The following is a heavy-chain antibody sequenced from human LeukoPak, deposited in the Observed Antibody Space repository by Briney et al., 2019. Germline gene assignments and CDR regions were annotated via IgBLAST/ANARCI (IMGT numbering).Heavy chain of an antibody. V-gene: IGHV1-46*01. J-gene: IGHJ5*02. D-gene: IGHD2-2*01. CDR3: ARDGCSSISCYAGGNWFDP. CDR2: INPTGGST. Sequence: ASVKVSCKASGYTFTNYYMHWVRQAPGQGLEWMGIINPTGGSTSYAQKFQGRVTMTRDTSTRTVYMELSSLRSEDTAVYYCARDGCSSISCYAGGNWFDPWGQGTLVTVSS. CDR1: GYTFTNYY.